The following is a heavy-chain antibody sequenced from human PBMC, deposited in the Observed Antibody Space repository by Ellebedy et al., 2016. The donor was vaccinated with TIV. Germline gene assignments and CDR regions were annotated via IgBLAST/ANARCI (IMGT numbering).Heavy chain of an antibody. Sequence: GGSLRLSCAASGFSFSSYWMSWVRQAPGKGLEWVANIRQDGSDKHYVDSVRGRFTVSRDNAKNSLYLQMNSLTAEDTAVYYCARDMGWGNERVNDAFDVWGQGTMVTVSS. V-gene: IGHV3-7*01. J-gene: IGHJ3*01. CDR3: ARDMGWGNERVNDAFDV. D-gene: IGHD7-27*01. CDR1: GFSFSSYW. CDR2: IRQDGSDK.